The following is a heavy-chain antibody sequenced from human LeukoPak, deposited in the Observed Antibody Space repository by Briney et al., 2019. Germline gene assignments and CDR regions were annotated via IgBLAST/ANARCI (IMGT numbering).Heavy chain of an antibody. Sequence: PSETLSLTCTVSGGSISSYYWSWIRQPPGKGLEWIGYVYYSGSTNYNPSLKSRVTISVDTSKNQFSLKLSSVTAADTAVYYCARQGDIVVVPANWFDPWGQGTLVTVSS. CDR3: ARQGDIVVVPANWFDP. D-gene: IGHD2-2*01. CDR2: VYYSGST. J-gene: IGHJ5*02. CDR1: GGSISSYY. V-gene: IGHV4-59*08.